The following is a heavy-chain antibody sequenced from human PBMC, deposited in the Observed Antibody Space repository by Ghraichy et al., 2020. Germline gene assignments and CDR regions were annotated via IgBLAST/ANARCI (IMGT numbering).Heavy chain of an antibody. CDR3: AGKQWLVSGY. CDR2: IYYSGST. J-gene: IGHJ4*02. CDR1: GGSISSSSYY. V-gene: IGHV4-39*01. Sequence: SETLSLTCTVSGGSISSSSYYWGWIRQPPGKGLEWIGSIYYSGSTYYNPSLKSRVTISVDTSKNQFSLKLSSVTAADTAVYYCAGKQWLVSGYWGQGTLVTVSS. D-gene: IGHD6-19*01.